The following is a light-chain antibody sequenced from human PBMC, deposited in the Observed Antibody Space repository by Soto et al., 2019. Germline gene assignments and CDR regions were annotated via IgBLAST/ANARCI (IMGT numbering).Light chain of an antibody. Sequence: QSVLTQPPSVSAAPGQKVTISCSGSSSNIGNNYVSWYQQLPGTAPKLLIYDNNKRPSGIPDRFSGSKSGTSATLGITGLQTGYEADYYCGTWDSSLSAHVVLGGGTQLTVL. CDR3: GTWDSSLSAHVV. CDR1: SSNIGNNY. J-gene: IGLJ2*01. CDR2: DNN. V-gene: IGLV1-51*01.